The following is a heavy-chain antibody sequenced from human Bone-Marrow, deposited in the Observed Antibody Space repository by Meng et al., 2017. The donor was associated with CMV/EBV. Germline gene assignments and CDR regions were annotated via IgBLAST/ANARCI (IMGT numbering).Heavy chain of an antibody. CDR2: IHYRGDI. J-gene: IGHJ1*01. Sequence: SQTLSLTCIVSGDSIASSYWTWFRQSPVKGLESSGYIHYRGDINYNPSLRSRATMSMDMSKNQFSLRLTSVTAADTAVYYCAKTARIPTAWGQGTLVTVSS. CDR1: GDSIASSY. V-gene: IGHV4-59*01. D-gene: IGHD2-21*01. CDR3: AKTARIPTA.